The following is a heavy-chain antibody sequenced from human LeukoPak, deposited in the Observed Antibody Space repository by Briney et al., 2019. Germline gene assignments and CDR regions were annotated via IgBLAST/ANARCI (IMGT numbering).Heavy chain of an antibody. CDR3: GRDLNGDLDY. D-gene: IGHD4-17*01. V-gene: IGHV3-74*01. Sequence: GGSLRLSCAASGFIFNIYWMHWVRQAPGKGLVWVSRIGTDGSSTAYADSVKGRFTVSRDNAKNTLYLQLSSLRPEDTAVYYCGRDLNGDLDYWGQGTLVTVSS. CDR1: GFIFNIYW. CDR2: IGTDGSST. J-gene: IGHJ4*02.